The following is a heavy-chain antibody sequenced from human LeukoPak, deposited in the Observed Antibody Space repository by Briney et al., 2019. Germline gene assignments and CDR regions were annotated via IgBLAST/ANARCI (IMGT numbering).Heavy chain of an antibody. V-gene: IGHV4-30-4*01. D-gene: IGHD3-9*01. CDR3: ARRYYDILTGYYSFDY. CDR2: IYYSGST. J-gene: IGHJ4*02. CDR1: GGSISGGDYY. Sequence: PSQTLSLTCTVSGGSISGGDYYGSWIRQPPGKGLGWIGYIYYSGSTYYNPSLKSRVTISVDTSKNQFSLKLSSVTAADTAVYYCARRYYDILTGYYSFDYWGQGTLVTVSS.